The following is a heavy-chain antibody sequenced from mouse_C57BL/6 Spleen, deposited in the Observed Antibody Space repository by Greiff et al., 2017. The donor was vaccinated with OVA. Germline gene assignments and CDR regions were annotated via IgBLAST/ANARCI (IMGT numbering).Heavy chain of an antibody. CDR1: GFTFSSYG. CDR2: LLPGGRYT. J-gene: IGHJ3*01. Sequence: EVMLVESGGDLVKPGGSLKLSCAASGFTFSSYGMSWFRQTPDPSLAWLSTLLPGGRYTYSPDSVKGRFTISRDNAKNTLYLQMSSLKSEDTAVYYCARRGDDYDGFAYWGQGTLVTVSA. D-gene: IGHD2-4*01. CDR3: ARRGDDYDGFAY. V-gene: IGHV5-6*02.